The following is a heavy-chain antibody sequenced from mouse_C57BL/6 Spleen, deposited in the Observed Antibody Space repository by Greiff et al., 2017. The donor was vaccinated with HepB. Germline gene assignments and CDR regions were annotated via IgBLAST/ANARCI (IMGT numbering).Heavy chain of an antibody. CDR2: INYDGSST. Sequence: EVKLMESEGGLVQPGSSMKLSCTASGFTFSDYYMAWVRQVPEKGLEWVANINYDGSSTYYLDSLKSRFIISRDNAKNILYLQMSSLKSEDTATYYCARERGYGTDYYAMDYWGQGTSVTVSS. CDR3: ARERGYGTDYYAMDY. V-gene: IGHV5-16*01. D-gene: IGHD2-1*01. J-gene: IGHJ4*01. CDR1: GFTFSDYY.